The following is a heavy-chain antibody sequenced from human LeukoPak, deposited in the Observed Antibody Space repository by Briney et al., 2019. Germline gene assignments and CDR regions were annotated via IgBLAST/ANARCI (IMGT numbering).Heavy chain of an antibody. V-gene: IGHV1-69*01. CDR3: ARPSHSDSRSWTDYYYYMDV. CDR2: IIPMLGVA. Sequence: AAVRVSFMASVGTFITSSISWGRPAPGQGGGWMGAIIPMLGVAYYAQKFRGRVTITAAESTRTVYLELSSLTSEDTGFYYCARPSHSDSRSWTDYYYYMDVWGKGTTVTVSS. D-gene: IGHD1-26*01. CDR1: VGTFITSS. J-gene: IGHJ6*03.